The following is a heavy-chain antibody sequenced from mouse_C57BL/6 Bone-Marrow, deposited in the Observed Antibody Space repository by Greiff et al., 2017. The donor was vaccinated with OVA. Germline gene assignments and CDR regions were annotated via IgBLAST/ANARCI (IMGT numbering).Heavy chain of an antibody. CDR1: GYTFTSYW. Sequence: QVQLQQPGAELVMPGASVTLSCKASGYTFTSYWMHWVKQRPGRGLEWIGEIDPSDSYTNYNQKFKGKSTLTVAKSSSTAYMQLSSPASEDSAVYYCARSPIRDFDYWGQGTTLTVSS. CDR2: IDPSDSYT. D-gene: IGHD1-2*01. J-gene: IGHJ2*01. V-gene: IGHV1-69*01. CDR3: ARSPIRDFDY.